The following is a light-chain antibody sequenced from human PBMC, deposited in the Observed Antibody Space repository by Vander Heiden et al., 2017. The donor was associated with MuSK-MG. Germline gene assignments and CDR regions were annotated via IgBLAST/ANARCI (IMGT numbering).Light chain of an antibody. V-gene: IGLV1-47*01. CDR2: RNN. CDR1: SPNIGSNF. J-gene: IGLJ2*01. Sequence: QAVLTQPPSASGTPGQRVPISSSGSSPNIGSNFVYWYQQHPATAPKLLIYRNNQRPSGVPDRFSGSKSGTSASLAISGLRSEDEADYFCAAWDDSLSGVVFGGGTKLTVL. CDR3: AAWDDSLSGVV.